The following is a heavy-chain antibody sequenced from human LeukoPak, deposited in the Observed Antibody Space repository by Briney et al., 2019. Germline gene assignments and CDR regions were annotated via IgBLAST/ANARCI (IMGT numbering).Heavy chain of an antibody. D-gene: IGHD5-18*01. CDR1: GGSISGYY. J-gene: IGHJ3*02. CDR2: IYYSGST. Sequence: SETLSLTCTVSGGSISGYYWSWIRQPPGKGLEWIGYIYYSGSTNYNPSLKSRVTISVDTSKNQFSLKLSSVTAADTAVYYCAAGGAAMVIRGAFDIWGQGTMVTVSS. V-gene: IGHV4-59*08. CDR3: AAGGAAMVIRGAFDI.